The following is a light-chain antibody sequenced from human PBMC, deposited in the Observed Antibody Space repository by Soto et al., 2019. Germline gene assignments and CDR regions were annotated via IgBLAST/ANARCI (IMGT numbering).Light chain of an antibody. CDR1: QSVLYSHNNQTY. J-gene: IGKJ1*01. CDR2: LAS. CDR3: HQRQSWPRT. V-gene: IGKV4-1*01. Sequence: ALALAPVERTTINRKSSQSVLYSHNNQTYLAWYQHRPGQAPRVLIYLASNLAGGVPARFSGSGSGTDFTLTISDVEPEDFAVYHCHQRQSWPRTFGQGTKVDIK.